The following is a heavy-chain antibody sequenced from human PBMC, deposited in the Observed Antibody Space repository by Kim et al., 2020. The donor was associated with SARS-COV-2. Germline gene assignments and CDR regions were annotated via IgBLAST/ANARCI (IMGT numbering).Heavy chain of an antibody. Sequence: GGSLRLSCAASGFTFSSYSMNWVRQAPGKGLEWVSSISSSSSYIYYADSVKGRFTISRDNAKNSLYLQMNSLRAEDTAVYYCARDGGPRDYDSSVVLDYWGQGTLVTVSS. D-gene: IGHD3-22*01. V-gene: IGHV3-21*01. CDR2: ISSSSSYI. J-gene: IGHJ4*02. CDR3: ARDGGPRDYDSSVVLDY. CDR1: GFTFSSYS.